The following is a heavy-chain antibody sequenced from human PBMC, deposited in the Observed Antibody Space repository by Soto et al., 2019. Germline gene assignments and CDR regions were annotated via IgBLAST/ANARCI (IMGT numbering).Heavy chain of an antibody. Sequence: PSETLSLTCTVSGGSISIYYWSWIRQPPGKGLEWIGYIYYSGSTNYNPSLKSRVTISVDTSKNQFSLKLSSVTAADTAVYYCARGGEWFDPWGQGTLVTVSS. V-gene: IGHV4-59*01. J-gene: IGHJ5*02. CDR3: ARGGEWFDP. CDR2: IYYSGST. D-gene: IGHD3-10*01. CDR1: GGSISIYY.